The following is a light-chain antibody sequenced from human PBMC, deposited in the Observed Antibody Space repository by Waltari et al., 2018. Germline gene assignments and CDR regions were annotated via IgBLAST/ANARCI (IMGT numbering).Light chain of an antibody. J-gene: IGLJ3*02. CDR2: VNN. V-gene: IGLV1-40*01. Sequence: QSVLTQPPSLSGAPGQRVTISCAGNSSNIGAGFDVHWYQQFPGSAPRLLIAVNNQRPSVVPSRFSPSTSCTSASLALIGLQAQDDADYYCHSYDISLSAYVFGGGTKLTVL. CDR1: SSNIGAGFD. CDR3: HSYDISLSAYV.